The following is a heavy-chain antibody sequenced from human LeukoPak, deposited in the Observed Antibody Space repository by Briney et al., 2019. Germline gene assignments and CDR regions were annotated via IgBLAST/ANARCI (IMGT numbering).Heavy chain of an antibody. V-gene: IGHV3-21*01. D-gene: IGHD3-22*01. CDR3: ARDKGYYDSSGQYLGFGFDY. CDR1: GFTFSSYS. Sequence: GGSLRLSCAASGFTFSSYSMNWVRQAPGKGLEWVSSISSSSSYIYYADSVKGRFTISRDNAENSLYLQMNSLRAEDTAVYYCARDKGYYDSSGQYLGFGFDYWGQGTLVTVSS. J-gene: IGHJ4*02. CDR2: ISSSSSYI.